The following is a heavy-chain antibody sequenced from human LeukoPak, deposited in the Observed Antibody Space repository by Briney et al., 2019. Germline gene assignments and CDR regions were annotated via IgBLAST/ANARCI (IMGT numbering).Heavy chain of an antibody. J-gene: IGHJ4*02. CDR1: GYSFTNYW. CDR2: IYPGDSDT. D-gene: IGHD3-22*01. V-gene: IGHV5-51*01. CDR3: ARLGVEAYDSSGYYYFHY. Sequence: GESLKISCKASGYSFTNYWIGWGRQMPGKGLEWMGTIYPGDSDTRYRPSFQGQVTISADKSISTAYLQWSSLKASDTAMYYCARLGVEAYDSSGYYYFHYWGQGALVTVSS.